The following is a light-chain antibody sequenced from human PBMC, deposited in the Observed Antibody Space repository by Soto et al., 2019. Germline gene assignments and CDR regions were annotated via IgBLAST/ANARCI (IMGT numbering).Light chain of an antibody. V-gene: IGKV1-39*01. CDR1: QTINNY. CDR3: QQSFTTPWT. Sequence: DIQMTQSPSSLSASVGDRVTITCRASQTINNYLNWFQQKPGRAPKLLIYLTSTLESGVPSRFSGSGSGTDFTLTISSLQPEDFATYHCQQSFTTPWTFGQGAKVDIK. J-gene: IGKJ1*01. CDR2: LTS.